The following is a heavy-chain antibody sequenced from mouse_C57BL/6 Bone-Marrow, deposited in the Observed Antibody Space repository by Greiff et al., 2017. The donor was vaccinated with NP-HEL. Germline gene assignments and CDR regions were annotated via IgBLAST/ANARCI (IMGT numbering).Heavy chain of an antibody. D-gene: IGHD2-2*01. CDR3: TGGRGYDGVPHWYFDV. J-gene: IGHJ1*03. CDR2: IRLKSDNYAT. V-gene: IGHV6-3*01. CDR1: GFTFSNYW. Sequence: EVKLEESGGGLVQPGGSMKLSCVASGFTFSNYWMNWVRQSPEKGLEWVAQIRLKSDNYATHYAESVKGMFTISRDDSKSSVYLQMNNLRAEDTGIYYCTGGRGYDGVPHWYFDVWGTGTTVTVSS.